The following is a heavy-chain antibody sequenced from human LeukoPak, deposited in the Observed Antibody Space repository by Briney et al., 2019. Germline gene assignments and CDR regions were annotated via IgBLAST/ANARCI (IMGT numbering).Heavy chain of an antibody. Sequence: ASVKVSCKASGYTFTSYGISWVRQPPGQGLEWMGWISAYNGNTNYAQKFQGRVTITADKSTSTAYMELSSLRSEDTAVYYCARDGDPVSYFDYWGQGTLVTVSS. J-gene: IGHJ4*02. V-gene: IGHV1-18*01. CDR1: GYTFTSYG. D-gene: IGHD4-17*01. CDR3: ARDGDPVSYFDY. CDR2: ISAYNGNT.